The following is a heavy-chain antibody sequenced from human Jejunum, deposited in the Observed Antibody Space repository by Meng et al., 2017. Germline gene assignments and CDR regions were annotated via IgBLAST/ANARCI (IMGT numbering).Heavy chain of an antibody. CDR2: IYYSGST. Sequence: QVARPESGPALVKPSQTLSLPCIISGDSCNSTDYYWSWIRQPPEKGLEWIGYIYYSGSTYYNPSLKSRVSISGDTSNKQFSLKLTSVTAADTAVYYCARSPYSGSALPFFDYWGQGSLVTVSS. D-gene: IGHD1-26*01. J-gene: IGHJ4*02. V-gene: IGHV4-30-4*01. CDR1: GDSCNSTDYY. CDR3: ARSPYSGSALPFFDY.